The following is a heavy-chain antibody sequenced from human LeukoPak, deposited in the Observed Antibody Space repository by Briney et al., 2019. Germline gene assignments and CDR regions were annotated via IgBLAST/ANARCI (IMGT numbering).Heavy chain of an antibody. CDR1: GWSFNDHY. J-gene: IGHJ5*02. CDR2: INARGDT. V-gene: IGHV4-34*01. Sequence: SETLSLTCAVYGWSFNDHYWNWIRQPPGKGLEWIGEINARGDTNFNPSLKGRVTISVDTSKNQFSLTLRSMIAADTAVYYCARGQVPAARGYNWFYPWGQGTLVTVSS. D-gene: IGHD2-2*01. CDR3: ARGQVPAARGYNWFYP.